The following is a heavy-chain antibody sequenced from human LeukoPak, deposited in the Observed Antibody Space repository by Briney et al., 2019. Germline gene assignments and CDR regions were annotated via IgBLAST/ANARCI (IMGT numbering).Heavy chain of an antibody. V-gene: IGHV1-69*13. CDR1: GGTLSNYA. J-gene: IGHJ3*02. Sequence: GASVKVSCKASGGTLSNYALSWVRQAPGQGLEWMGGIIPIFGTANYAQKFQGRVTITADESTSTAYMELSSLRSEDTAVYYCAREQVGNWNYREAFDIWGQGTMVTVSS. CDR3: AREQVGNWNYREAFDI. D-gene: IGHD1-7*01. CDR2: IIPIFGTA.